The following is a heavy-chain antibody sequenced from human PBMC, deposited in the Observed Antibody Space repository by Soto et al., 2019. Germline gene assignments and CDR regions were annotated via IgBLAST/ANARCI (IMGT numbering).Heavy chain of an antibody. J-gene: IGHJ4*02. CDR2: IHYSGST. D-gene: IGHD4-17*01. CDR3: ASGLVTTLHY. Sequence: SETLSLTCFVSGGSISGYYGSWVRQPPGKGLEWIGYIHYSGSTTYNSSLKGRVTMSVDTSKNQFSLKLSSVTAADTAVYYCASGLVTTLHYWGQGTLVTVSS. V-gene: IGHV4-59*12. CDR1: GGSISGYY.